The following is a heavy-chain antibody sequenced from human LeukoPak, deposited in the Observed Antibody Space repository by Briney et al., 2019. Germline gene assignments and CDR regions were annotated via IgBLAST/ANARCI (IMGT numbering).Heavy chain of an antibody. Sequence: PSETLSLTCTVSGYSISSGYYWGWIRQSPGKGLEWIGSIYHGRSTYYNPSLRSRVIVSVDTSKNHFSLKMSSVTAADTAVYYCARDLASCAGDCYSDGFDYWGQGTLVTVSS. CDR2: IYHGRST. CDR3: ARDLASCAGDCYSDGFDY. CDR1: GYSISSGYY. J-gene: IGHJ4*02. D-gene: IGHD2-21*02. V-gene: IGHV4-38-2*02.